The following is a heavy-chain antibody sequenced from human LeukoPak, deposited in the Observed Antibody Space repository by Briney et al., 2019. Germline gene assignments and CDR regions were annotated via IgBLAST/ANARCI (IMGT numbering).Heavy chain of an antibody. CDR3: ARDRSSSWYPDYYYGMDV. V-gene: IGHV4-59*12. CDR2: IYYSGTT. J-gene: IGHJ6*02. CDR1: GGSISSYY. D-gene: IGHD6-13*01. Sequence: PSGTLSLTCTVSGGSISSYYWSWIRQPPGKGLEWIGYIYYSGTTNYNPSLKSRVTISVDTSKNQFSLKLSSVTAADTAVYYCARDRSSSWYPDYYYGMDVWGQGTTVTVSS.